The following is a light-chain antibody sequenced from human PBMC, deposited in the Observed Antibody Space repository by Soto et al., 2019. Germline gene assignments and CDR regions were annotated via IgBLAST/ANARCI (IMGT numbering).Light chain of an antibody. CDR3: QQYGSWPRT. J-gene: IGKJ1*01. CDR2: GAS. Sequence: ESVLTQSPGTLSLSPGERATLSCRASQTVSGSYLAWYQQRPGQAPRLLIYGASTRATGIPARFSGSGSGTEFTLTISRLESEDFAVYYCQQYGSWPRTFGQGTKVDI. V-gene: IGKV3-20*01. CDR1: QTVSGSY.